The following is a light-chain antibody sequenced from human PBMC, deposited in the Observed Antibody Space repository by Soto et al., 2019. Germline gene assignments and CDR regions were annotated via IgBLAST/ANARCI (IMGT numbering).Light chain of an antibody. CDR2: ETN. V-gene: IGLV1-51*02. CDR3: GTWDLSLGADV. J-gene: IGLJ1*01. CDR1: SSNIGDNY. Sequence: QSVLTQPPSVSAAPGQKVTISCSGSSSNIGDNYVSWYQHLPGTAPKLLIYETNKRPSGIPDRFSGSKSGTSATLGITGLRTGDEADYYCGTWDLSLGADVFGTGTEVTVL.